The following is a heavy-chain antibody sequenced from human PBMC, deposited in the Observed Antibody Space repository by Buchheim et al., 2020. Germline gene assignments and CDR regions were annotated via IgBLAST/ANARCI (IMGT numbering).Heavy chain of an antibody. CDR2: SDPDETYT. J-gene: IGHJ4*02. CDR3: VRGSNDWVGVDY. V-gene: IGHV3-23*01. CDR1: GFTFSSYA. D-gene: IGHD3-10*01. Sequence: EVQLLESGGGLVQPGGSLRLSCAASGFTFSSYAMSWVRQAPGKGLEWVSRSDPDETYTDHADSVKGRFTISRDDAKNTPYLQMNGLRAEDTGVYYCVRGSNDWVGVDYWGQGAL.